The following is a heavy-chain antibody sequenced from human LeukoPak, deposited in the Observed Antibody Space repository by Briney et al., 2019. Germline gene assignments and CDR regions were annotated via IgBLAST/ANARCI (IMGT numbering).Heavy chain of an antibody. CDR1: GDSISSGGYS. CDR2: IYYSGST. Sequence: PSETLSLTCAVSGDSISSGGYSWSWIRQPPGKGLEWIGYIYYSGSTYYNPSLKSRVTTSVDTSKNQFSLKLSSVTAADTAVYYCARGYSSSSYYFDYWGQGTLVTVSS. D-gene: IGHD6-6*01. CDR3: ARGYSSSSYYFDY. V-gene: IGHV4-30-4*07. J-gene: IGHJ4*02.